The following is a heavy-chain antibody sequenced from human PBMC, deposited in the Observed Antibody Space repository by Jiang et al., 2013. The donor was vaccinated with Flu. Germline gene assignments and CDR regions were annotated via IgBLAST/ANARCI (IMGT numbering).Heavy chain of an antibody. CDR1: GDSVSSNVFA. J-gene: IGHJ4*02. D-gene: IGHD2-2*02. CDR3: ARESPRFCTSTSCYRMFDY. V-gene: IGHV6-1*01. CDR2: TYYRSKWYN. Sequence: QTLSLTCAISGDSVSSNVFAWNWLRQSPSRGLEWLGRTYYRSKWYNDYAISVKSRVTINPDTSKNQFSLQLNSVTPEDTAVYYCARESPRFCTSTSCYRMFDYWGQGTLVTVSS.